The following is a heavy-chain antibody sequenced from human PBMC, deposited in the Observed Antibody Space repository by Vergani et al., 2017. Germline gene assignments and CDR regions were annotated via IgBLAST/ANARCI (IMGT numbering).Heavy chain of an antibody. CDR2: IVVGSGNT. CDR1: GFTFTSSA. J-gene: IGHJ4*02. V-gene: IGHV1-58*01. D-gene: IGHD1-1*01. Sequence: QMQLVQSGPEVKKPGTSVKVSCKASGFTFTSSAVQWVRQARGQRLEWIGWIVVGSGNTNYAQKFQERVTITRDMSTSTAYMELSSLRSEDTAVYYCARDRGVPGPPGKFDYWGQGTLVTVSS. CDR3: ARDRGVPGPPGKFDY.